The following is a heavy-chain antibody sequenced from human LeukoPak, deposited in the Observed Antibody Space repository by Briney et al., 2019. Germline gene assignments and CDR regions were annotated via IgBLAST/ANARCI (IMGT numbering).Heavy chain of an antibody. CDR1: GFTFSSYA. J-gene: IGHJ3*02. Sequence: PGGSLRLSCAASGFTFSSYAMHWVRQAPGKGLEWVAVISYDGSNKYYADSVKGRFTISRDNSKNTLYLQMNSLRAEDTAVYYCARDNPLRSGYFAFDIWGQGTMVTVSS. D-gene: IGHD3-3*01. V-gene: IGHV3-30-3*01. CDR3: ARDNPLRSGYFAFDI. CDR2: ISYDGSNK.